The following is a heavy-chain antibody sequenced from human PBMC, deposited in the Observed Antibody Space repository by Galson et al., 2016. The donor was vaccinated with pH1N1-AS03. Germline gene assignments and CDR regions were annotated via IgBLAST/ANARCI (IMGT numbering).Heavy chain of an antibody. CDR3: ARDLGWYRGDL. V-gene: IGHV3-53*01. J-gene: IGHJ5*02. Sequence: SLRLSCAASGFTVSSNYMSWVRQAPGRGLEWVSFIYNGGRTLYADSVKGRFTISRDSSKNTLYLQMDSLETEDTAVYYCARDLGWYRGDLWGQGTLVTVSS. D-gene: IGHD6-19*01. CDR2: IYNGGRT. CDR1: GFTVSSNY.